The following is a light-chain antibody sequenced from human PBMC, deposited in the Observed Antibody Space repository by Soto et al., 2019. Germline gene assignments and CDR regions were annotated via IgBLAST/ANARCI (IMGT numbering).Light chain of an antibody. CDR1: QSVSSD. CDR2: GAS. J-gene: IGKJ4*01. V-gene: IGKV3-15*01. CDR3: QQYYSYPLT. Sequence: EIVMTQSPATLSVSPGERATLSCRASQSVSSDLAWYHQKPGQAPRLLIYGASTRATGIPARFSGSGSGTEFTLTINSLQSEDFATYYCQQYYSYPLTFGGGTKV.